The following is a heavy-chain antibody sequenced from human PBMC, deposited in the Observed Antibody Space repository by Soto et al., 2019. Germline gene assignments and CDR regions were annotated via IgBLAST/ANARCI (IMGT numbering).Heavy chain of an antibody. J-gene: IGHJ3*02. CDR3: ARPNSSGWYDDAFDI. Sequence: ASVKVSCKASGYAFTGYYMHWVRQAPGQGLEWMGWINTYNGKTNYAQNLQGRVTLTTDTSTSTAYMELRSLRSDDTAVYYCARPNSSGWYDDAFDIWGQGTMVTVSS. V-gene: IGHV1-18*04. CDR2: INTYNGKT. CDR1: GYAFTGYY. D-gene: IGHD6-19*01.